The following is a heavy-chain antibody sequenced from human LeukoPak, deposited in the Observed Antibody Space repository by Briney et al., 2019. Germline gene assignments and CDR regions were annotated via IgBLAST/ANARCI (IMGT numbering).Heavy chain of an antibody. J-gene: IGHJ4*02. Sequence: GGSLRLSCAASGFTFSSYAMSWVRQAPGKGLEWVSAISGSGGSTYYADSVKGRFTISRDNSKNTLYLQMNSLRAEDTAVYYCAKDFSGRSYYDFWSGCSVFDYWGQGTLVTVSS. D-gene: IGHD3-3*01. CDR1: GFTFSSYA. CDR2: ISGSGGST. V-gene: IGHV3-23*01. CDR3: AKDFSGRSYYDFWSGCSVFDY.